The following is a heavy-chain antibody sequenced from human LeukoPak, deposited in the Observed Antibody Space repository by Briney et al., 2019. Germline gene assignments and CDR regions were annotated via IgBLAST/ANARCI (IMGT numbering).Heavy chain of an antibody. J-gene: IGHJ4*02. V-gene: IGHV3-23*01. D-gene: IGHD1-1*01. CDR2: FRGGGET. CDR1: GFSFSNYA. Sequence: GGSLRLSCAASGFSFSNYAMSWVRQAPARGPGWVSSFRGGGETFYADSVKGRFTLSRDDSRNTVYLQLYKLRVEDTAIYYCAKANWVSNADAVWWGQGTQVTVSS. CDR3: AKANWVSNADAVW.